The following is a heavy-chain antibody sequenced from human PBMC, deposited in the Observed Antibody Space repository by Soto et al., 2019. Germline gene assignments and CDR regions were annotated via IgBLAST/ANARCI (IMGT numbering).Heavy chain of an antibody. V-gene: IGHV3-15*07. J-gene: IGHJ6*02. CDR3: TTENWNDYYYGMDV. CDR1: GFTFSNAW. D-gene: IGHD1-1*01. CDR2: IKSKTDGGTT. Sequence: GGSLRLSCAASGFTFSNAWMNWVRQAPGKGLEWVGRIKSKTDGGTTDYAAPVKGRFTISRDDSKNTLYLQMNSLKTEDTAVYYCTTENWNDYYYGMDVWGQGTTVTVSS.